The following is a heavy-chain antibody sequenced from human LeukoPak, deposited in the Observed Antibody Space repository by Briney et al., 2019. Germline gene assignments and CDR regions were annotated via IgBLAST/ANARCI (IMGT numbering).Heavy chain of an antibody. V-gene: IGHV4-59*08. J-gene: IGHJ4*02. CDR1: GGSISSYY. Sequence: SETLSLTCTVSGGSISSYYWRWIRQPPGKGLEWIGYIYYSGSTNYNPSLKSRVTISVDTSKNQFSLKLSSVTAADTAVYYCASHSGSYKGPFDYWGQGTLVTVSS. CDR2: IYYSGST. CDR3: ASHSGSYKGPFDY. D-gene: IGHD1-26*01.